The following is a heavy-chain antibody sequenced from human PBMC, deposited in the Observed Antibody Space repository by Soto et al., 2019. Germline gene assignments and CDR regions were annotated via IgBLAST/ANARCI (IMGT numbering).Heavy chain of an antibody. CDR3: AGIAAAGTDYYYYYGMDV. V-gene: IGHV1-69*13. J-gene: IGHJ6*02. CDR2: IIPIFGTA. Sequence: SVKVSCKASGGTFGSYAISWVRQAPGQGLEWMGGIIPIFGTANYAQKFQGRVTITADESTSTAYMELSSLRSEDTAVYYCAGIAAAGTDYYYYYGMDVWGQGTTVTVSS. CDR1: GGTFGSYA. D-gene: IGHD6-13*01.